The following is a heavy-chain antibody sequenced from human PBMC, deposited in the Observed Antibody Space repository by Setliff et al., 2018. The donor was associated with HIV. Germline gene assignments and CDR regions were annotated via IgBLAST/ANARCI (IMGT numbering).Heavy chain of an antibody. CDR2: IDQDGSEK. J-gene: IGHJ6*03. CDR1: GFTFSSYE. CDR3: ARGGYYYYYYYMDV. V-gene: IGHV3-7*04. Sequence: GGSLRLSCAASGFTFSSYEMNWVRQAPGKGLEWVANIDQDGSEKNYVDSVKGRFTISRDNAKNSLYLQMNSLRAEDTAVYYCARGGYYYYYYYMDVWGKGTTVTVSS.